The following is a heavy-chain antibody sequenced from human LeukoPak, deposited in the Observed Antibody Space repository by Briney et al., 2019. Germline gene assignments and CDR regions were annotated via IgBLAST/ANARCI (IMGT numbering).Heavy chain of an antibody. V-gene: IGHV3-21*01. CDR1: GFTFSSYS. Sequence: GGSLRLSCAASGFTFSSYSMNWVRQAPGKGLEWVSSISSSSSYIYYADSVKGRFTISRDNAKNSLYLQMNSLRADDTAVYYCARDLSGVYDFWSGYYGMDVWGQGTTVTVSS. CDR2: ISSSSSYI. J-gene: IGHJ6*02. D-gene: IGHD3-3*01. CDR3: ARDLSGVYDFWSGYYGMDV.